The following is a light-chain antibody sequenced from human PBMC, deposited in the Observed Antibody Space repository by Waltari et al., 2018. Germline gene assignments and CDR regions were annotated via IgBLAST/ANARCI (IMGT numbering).Light chain of an antibody. CDR2: DVN. V-gene: IGLV2-14*03. Sequence: QSALTQPASVSGSPGQSITISCTVTSRDIGSYNFVSWYQKHPGKAPKVMIYDVNNRPSGVSSRFSGSKSGNTASLTISGLQAEDEADYYCSSYTTGSTRYVFGSGTKVTVL. CDR1: SRDIGSYNF. CDR3: SSYTTGSTRYV. J-gene: IGLJ1*01.